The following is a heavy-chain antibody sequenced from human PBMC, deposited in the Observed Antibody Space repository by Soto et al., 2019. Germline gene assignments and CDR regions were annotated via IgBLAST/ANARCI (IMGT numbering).Heavy chain of an antibody. Sequence: SETLSLTCAVSGYSISSGNYWAWIRQPPGRGLEWIGSLYHIGSTHYNTSLKSRVTISVDTSKNHFSLELSSVTAADTAIYYCRSSTSCYDESCVDVSGQGTIVTLSS. CDR3: RSSTSCYDESCVDV. CDR1: GYSISSGNY. CDR2: LYHIGST. D-gene: IGHD2-2*01. V-gene: IGHV4-38-2*01. J-gene: IGHJ6*02.